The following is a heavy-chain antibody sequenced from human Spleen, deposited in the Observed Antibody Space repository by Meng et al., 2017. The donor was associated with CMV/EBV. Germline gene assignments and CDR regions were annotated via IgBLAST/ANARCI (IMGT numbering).Heavy chain of an antibody. CDR2: INPNSDGT. D-gene: IGHD3-22*01. J-gene: IGHJ4*02. V-gene: IGHV1-2*02. Sequence: ASVKVSCKASGYTFTGYYMYWVRQAPGQGLEWMGWINPNSDGTNYAQKFQGRVTMTRVTAISTAYMELSRLTSDDTAVYYCARNAHRDYYDSSGYPRDWGQGTLVTVSS. CDR3: ARNAHRDYYDSSGYPRD. CDR1: GYTFTGYY.